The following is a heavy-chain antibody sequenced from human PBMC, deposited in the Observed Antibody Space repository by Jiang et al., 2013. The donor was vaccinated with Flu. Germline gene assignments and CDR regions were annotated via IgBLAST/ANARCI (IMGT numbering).Heavy chain of an antibody. J-gene: IGHJ3*02. Sequence: GSGLVKPSETLSLTCTVSGGSVSSGSYYWSWIRQPPGKGLEWIGYIYYSGSTNYNPSLKSRVTISVDTSKNQFSLKLSSVTAADTAVYYCARSFKYSSGRRDAFDIWGQGTMVTVSS. CDR1: GGSVSSGSYY. D-gene: IGHD6-19*01. CDR2: IYYSGST. V-gene: IGHV4-61*01. CDR3: ARSFKYSSGRRDAFDI.